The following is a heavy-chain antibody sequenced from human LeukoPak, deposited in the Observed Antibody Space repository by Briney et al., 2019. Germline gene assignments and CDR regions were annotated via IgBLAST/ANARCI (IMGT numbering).Heavy chain of an antibody. CDR1: GFTFSSFW. J-gene: IGHJ4*02. Sequence: GGSLRLSCAASGFTFSSFWMHWVRQVPGKGLVWVSRINGDGSSTSYADSVKGRFTISRDSAQSTLYLQMNSLSADDTAVYHCARGLPVVGTPPDYWGQGTLVTVSS. CDR2: INGDGSST. V-gene: IGHV3-74*01. CDR3: ARGLPVVGTPPDY. D-gene: IGHD4-23*01.